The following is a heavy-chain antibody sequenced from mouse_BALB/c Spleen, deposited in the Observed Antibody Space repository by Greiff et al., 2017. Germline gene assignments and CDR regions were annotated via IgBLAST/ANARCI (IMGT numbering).Heavy chain of an antibody. V-gene: IGHV2-9*02. Sequence: VQGVESGPGLVAPSQSLSITCTVSGFSLTSYGVHWVRQPPGKGLEWLGVIWAGGSTNYNSALMSRLSISKDNSKSQVFLKMNSLQTDDTAMYYCARDPRAFTTATAYWGQGTLVTVSA. CDR1: GFSLTSYG. CDR3: ARDPRAFTTATAY. CDR2: IWAGGST. J-gene: IGHJ3*01. D-gene: IGHD1-2*01.